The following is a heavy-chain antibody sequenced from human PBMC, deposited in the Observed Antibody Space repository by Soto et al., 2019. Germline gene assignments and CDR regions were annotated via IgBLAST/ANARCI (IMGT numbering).Heavy chain of an antibody. CDR2: IWYDGSNK. CDR1: GFTFSSYG. V-gene: IGHV3-33*01. J-gene: IGHJ4*02. CDR3: ARGIYSSSFSVDY. D-gene: IGHD6-6*01. Sequence: GGSLRLSCAASGFTFSSYGMHWVRQAPGKGLEWVAVIWYDGSNKYYADSVKGRFTISRDNSKNTLYLQMNSLRAEDTALYYCARGIYSSSFSVDYWGQGTLVTVSS.